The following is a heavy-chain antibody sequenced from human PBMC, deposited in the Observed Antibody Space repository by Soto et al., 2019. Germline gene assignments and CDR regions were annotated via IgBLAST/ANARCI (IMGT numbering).Heavy chain of an antibody. V-gene: IGHV3-33*01. CDR1: GFTVNRYG. J-gene: IGHJ4*02. D-gene: IGHD2-21*01. Sequence: SLRLSCATSGFTVNRYGFHCVRQAPGKGLEWVAVIWYDGSNKYYVDSVKGRFIFSRDSSQNTLFLQMDSLRAEDTAVYYCVRWGDSGNLDYWGQGTLVTVSS. CDR2: IWYDGSNK. CDR3: VRWGDSGNLDY.